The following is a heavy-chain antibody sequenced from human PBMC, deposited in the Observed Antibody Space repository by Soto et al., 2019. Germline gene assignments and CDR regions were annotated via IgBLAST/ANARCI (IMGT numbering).Heavy chain of an antibody. Sequence: EVQLVESGGGLVQPGGSLRLSCAASGFTFSSYWMHWVRQAPGKGLVWVSRINSDGSSTNYADSVKGRVTISRDNARNTLLLQMDTLRAEGGAVYYFTRSGSSAYYYGMDVWGQGTTVTVSS. CDR1: GFTFSSYW. CDR3: TRSGSSAYYYGMDV. V-gene: IGHV3-74*01. D-gene: IGHD6-6*01. CDR2: INSDGSST. J-gene: IGHJ6*02.